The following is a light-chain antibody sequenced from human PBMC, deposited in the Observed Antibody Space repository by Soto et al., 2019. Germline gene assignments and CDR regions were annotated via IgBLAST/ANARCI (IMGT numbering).Light chain of an antibody. Sequence: ELVMTQSPATLSVSPGERATLSCRASQSVSSNLAWYQQKPGQAPRLLIYGASTRATGIRARFSGSGSGTEFTLTSSSLPSEDFAVYSCQQYNNWPKLTFGGGTKVEIK. CDR3: QQYNNWPKLT. CDR2: GAS. V-gene: IGKV3-15*01. J-gene: IGKJ4*01. CDR1: QSVSSN.